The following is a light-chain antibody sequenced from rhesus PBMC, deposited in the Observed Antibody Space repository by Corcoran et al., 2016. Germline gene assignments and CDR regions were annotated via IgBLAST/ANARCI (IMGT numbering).Light chain of an antibody. CDR1: ENVNNY. Sequence: DIQMTQSPSSLSASVGDRVTITCRARENVNNYLNWYQQQPGKAPKLRIYKAYTLQSGVPSRFSGSGSGTEYTFTISSLQPEDVATYYCQHGYGTPCTFGPGTKLDIK. J-gene: IGKJ3*01. CDR3: QHGYGTPCT. CDR2: KAY. V-gene: IGKV1-74*01.